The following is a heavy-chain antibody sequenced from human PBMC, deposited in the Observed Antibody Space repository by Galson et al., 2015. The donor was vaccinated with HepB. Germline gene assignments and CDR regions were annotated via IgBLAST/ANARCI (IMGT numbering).Heavy chain of an antibody. CDR3: ARSFYFDY. CDR1: GYTFTSYG. CDR2: ISAYNGDT. J-gene: IGHJ4*02. Sequence: SVKVSCKASGYTFTSYGISWVRQAPGQGLEWMGWISAYNGDTKYTQKLQGRVTMTTDTSTSTAYMELRSLRSDDTAVYYCARSFYFDYWGQGTLVTVSS. V-gene: IGHV1-18*04.